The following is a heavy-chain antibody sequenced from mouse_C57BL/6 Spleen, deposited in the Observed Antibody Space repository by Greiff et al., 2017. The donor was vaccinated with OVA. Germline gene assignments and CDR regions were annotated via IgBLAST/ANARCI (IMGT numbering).Heavy chain of an antibody. V-gene: IGHV1-5*01. Sequence: EVQLQQSGTVLARPGASVKMSCKTSGYTFTSYWMHWVKQRPGQGLEWIGAIYPGNSDTSYNQKFKGKAKLTAVTSASTAYMELSSLTNEDSAVYYCTSPFPYYYGSDHFDYWGQGTTLTVSS. J-gene: IGHJ2*01. CDR1: GYTFTSYW. D-gene: IGHD1-1*01. CDR2: IYPGNSDT. CDR3: TSPFPYYYGSDHFDY.